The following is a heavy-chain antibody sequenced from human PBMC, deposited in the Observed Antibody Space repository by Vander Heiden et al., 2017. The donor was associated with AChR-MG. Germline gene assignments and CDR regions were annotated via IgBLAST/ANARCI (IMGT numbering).Heavy chain of an antibody. D-gene: IGHD4-17*01. CDR1: GFTFSNAW. V-gene: IGHV3-15*01. J-gene: IGHJ4*02. CDR2: IKSKTDGGTT. CDR3: TTDWGSDDYGDPRIDY. Sequence: EVQLVESGGGLVKPGGSLRLSCAASGFTFSNAWMSWVRQAPGKGLEWVGRIKSKTDGGTTDYAAPVKGRFTISRDDSKNTLYLQMNSLKTEDTAVYYCTTDWGSDDYGDPRIDYWGQGTLVTVSS.